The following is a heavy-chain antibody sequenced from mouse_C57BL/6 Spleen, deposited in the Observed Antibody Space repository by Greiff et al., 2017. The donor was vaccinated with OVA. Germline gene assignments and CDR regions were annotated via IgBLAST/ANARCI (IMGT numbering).Heavy chain of an antibody. V-gene: IGHV5-9*01. CDR1: GFTFSSYT. J-gene: IGHJ2*01. Sequence: EVNLVESGGGLVKPGGSLKLSCAASGFTFSSYTMSWVRQTPEKRLEWVATISGGGGNTYYPDSVKGRFTISRDNAKNTLYLQMSSLRSEDTALYYCARRNYSGNFDYWGQGTTLTVSS. D-gene: IGHD1-1*01. CDR2: ISGGGGNT. CDR3: ARRNYSGNFDY.